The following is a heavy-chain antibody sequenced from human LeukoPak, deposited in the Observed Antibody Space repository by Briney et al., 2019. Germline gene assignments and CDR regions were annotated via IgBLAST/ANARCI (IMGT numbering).Heavy chain of an antibody. J-gene: IGHJ3*02. Sequence: GGSLRLSCAASGFTFSSYSMNWVRQAPGKGLEWVSSISSSSSYIYYADSVKGRFTISRNNAKNSLYLQMNSLRAEDTAVYYCARDYDSSGLDAFDIWGQGTMVTVSS. CDR1: GFTFSSYS. D-gene: IGHD3-22*01. V-gene: IGHV3-21*01. CDR2: ISSSSSYI. CDR3: ARDYDSSGLDAFDI.